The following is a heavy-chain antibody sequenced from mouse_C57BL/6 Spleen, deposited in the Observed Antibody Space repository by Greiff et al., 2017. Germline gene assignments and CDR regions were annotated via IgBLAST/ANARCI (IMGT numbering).Heavy chain of an antibody. Sequence: VKLMESGPGLVAPSQSLSITCTVSGFSLTSYGVHWVRQPPGKGLEWLVVIWSDGSTTYNSALKSRLSISKDNSKSQVFLKMNSLQTDDTARYYCARNSGLRNWYFDVWGTGTTVTVSS. CDR1: GFSLTSYG. V-gene: IGHV2-6*02. D-gene: IGHD1-1*01. J-gene: IGHJ1*03. CDR3: ARNSGLRNWYFDV. CDR2: IWSDGST.